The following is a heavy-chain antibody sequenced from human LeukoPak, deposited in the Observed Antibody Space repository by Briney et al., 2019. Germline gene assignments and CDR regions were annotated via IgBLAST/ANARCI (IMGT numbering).Heavy chain of an antibody. Sequence: GGSLRLSCAASGFTFDDYGMSWVRQAPGKGLEWVSGINWNGGSTGYADSVKGRFTISRDNAKNSLYLQMNSLRAEDTAVYYCARDLHHYDILTGYYNLNAFDIWGQGTMVTVSS. D-gene: IGHD3-9*01. CDR1: GFTFDDYG. CDR3: ARDLHHYDILTGYYNLNAFDI. V-gene: IGHV3-20*04. J-gene: IGHJ3*02. CDR2: INWNGGST.